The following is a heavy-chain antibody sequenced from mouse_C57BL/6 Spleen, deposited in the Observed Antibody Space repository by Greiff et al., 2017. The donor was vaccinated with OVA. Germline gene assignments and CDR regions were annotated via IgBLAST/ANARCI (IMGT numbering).Heavy chain of an antibody. CDR2: INPNNGGT. J-gene: IGHJ1*03. CDR3: AKLGRAWYFDV. Sequence: VQLQQSGPELVKPGASVKISCKASGYTFTDYYMNWVKQSHGKSLEWIGVINPNNGGTSSNKTFKGKPTLTVDKSSSTAYMELRSLTSEDSAVYYCAKLGRAWYFDVWGTGTTVTVSS. V-gene: IGHV1-26*01. D-gene: IGHD4-1*01. CDR1: GYTFTDYY.